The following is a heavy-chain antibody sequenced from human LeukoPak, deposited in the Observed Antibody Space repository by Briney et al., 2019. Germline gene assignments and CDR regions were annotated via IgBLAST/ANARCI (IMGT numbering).Heavy chain of an antibody. CDR3: ARVGEVATINYEFDY. V-gene: IGHV3-66*02. D-gene: IGHD5-12*01. J-gene: IGHJ4*02. CDR1: GFTFSKAW. CDR2: ITTSDGNT. Sequence: GGSLRLSCAVSGFTFSKAWMSWVRQAPGKGLEWVSTITTSDGNTYYADSVKGRFTISRDNSKNTLYLQMNSLRAEDTTVYYCARVGEVATINYEFDYWGQGTLVTVSS.